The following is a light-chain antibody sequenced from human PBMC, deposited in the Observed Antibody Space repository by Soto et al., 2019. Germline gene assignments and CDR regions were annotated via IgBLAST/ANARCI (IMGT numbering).Light chain of an antibody. J-gene: IGKJ3*01. CDR2: AAS. V-gene: IGKV1-39*01. Sequence: DIQMTQSPSSLSASVGDRVTITCRASQSISSYLNWYQQKPGKAPKLMIYAASSLQSGVPSRFSGSGSGTDFTLTISSLQPEDFATYYCQQIYSTLGTFGPGTKVDIK. CDR3: QQIYSTLGT. CDR1: QSISSY.